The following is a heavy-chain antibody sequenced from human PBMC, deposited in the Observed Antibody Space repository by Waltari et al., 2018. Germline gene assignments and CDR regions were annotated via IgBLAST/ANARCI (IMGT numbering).Heavy chain of an antibody. CDR2: ISYDGSNK. CDR3: ARDPQWLVRRGYFDY. J-gene: IGHJ4*02. V-gene: IGHV3-30-3*01. Sequence: QVQLVESGGGVVQPGRSLRHSCAASGFTFSSYAIHLGSRAPGQGVEWVAVISYDGSNKYYADSVKGRFTISRDNSKNTLYLQMNSLRAEDTAVYYCARDPQWLVRRGYFDYWGQGTLVTVSS. CDR1: GFTFSSYA. D-gene: IGHD6-19*01.